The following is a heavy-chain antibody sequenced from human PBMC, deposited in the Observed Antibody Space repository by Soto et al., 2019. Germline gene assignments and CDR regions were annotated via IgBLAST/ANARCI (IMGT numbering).Heavy chain of an antibody. J-gene: IGHJ3*02. CDR3: AKEGLPLTENSPFADTFDI. CDR2: INTDGSST. D-gene: IGHD3-9*01. Sequence: PGGSLRLSCAASGFTFSTYWMDWVRQAPGKGLVWVSRINTDGSSTSYAGSVKGRFTISRDNYKNTLYLQMYSLRDDDTAIYYCAKEGLPLTENSPFADTFDIWGQGTMVNVSS. V-gene: IGHV3-74*01. CDR1: GFTFSTYW.